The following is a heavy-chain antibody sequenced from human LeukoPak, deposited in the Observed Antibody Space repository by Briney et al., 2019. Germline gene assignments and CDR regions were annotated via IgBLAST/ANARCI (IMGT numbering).Heavy chain of an antibody. V-gene: IGHV1-46*01. Sequence: ASVKVSCKASGYTFTSYYMHWVRQAPGQGLEWMGIINPSGGSTSYAQKFQGRVTITADESTSTAYMELSSLRSEDTAVYYCARANTYYYDSSGHDAFDIWGQGTMVTVSS. CDR2: INPSGGST. D-gene: IGHD3-22*01. CDR1: GYTFTSYY. J-gene: IGHJ3*02. CDR3: ARANTYYYDSSGHDAFDI.